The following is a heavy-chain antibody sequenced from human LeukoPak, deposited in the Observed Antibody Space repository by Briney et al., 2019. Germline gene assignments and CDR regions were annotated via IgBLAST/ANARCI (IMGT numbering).Heavy chain of an antibody. CDR2: ISYDGSNK. Sequence: GGSLRLSCAASGFTFSSYGMHWVRQAPGKGLEWVAVISYDGSNKYYADSVKGRFTISRDNSKNTLYLQMNSLRAEDTAVYYCARVKSSSWYGGFDYWGQGTLVTVSS. D-gene: IGHD6-13*01. CDR3: ARVKSSSWYGGFDY. V-gene: IGHV3-30*03. J-gene: IGHJ4*02. CDR1: GFTFSSYG.